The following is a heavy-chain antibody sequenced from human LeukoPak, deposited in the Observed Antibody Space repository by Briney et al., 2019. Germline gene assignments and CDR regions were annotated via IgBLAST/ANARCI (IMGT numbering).Heavy chain of an antibody. CDR3: AKKSSGSYPFDF. V-gene: IGHV3-30-3*01. D-gene: IGHD3-22*01. Sequence: GGSLRLSCAASGFTFSRYAMHWVRQAPGKGLEWVALISYDGSDKYYADSVKGRFTISRDNSRNTLYLQMDSLRAEDTAVYNCAKKSSGSYPFDFWGQGTLVTVSS. CDR1: GFTFSRYA. CDR2: ISYDGSDK. J-gene: IGHJ4*02.